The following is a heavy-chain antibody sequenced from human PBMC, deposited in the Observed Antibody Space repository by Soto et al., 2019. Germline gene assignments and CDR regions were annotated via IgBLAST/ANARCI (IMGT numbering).Heavy chain of an antibody. D-gene: IGHD6-13*01. CDR2: IKQDGSEK. J-gene: IGHJ4*02. V-gene: IGHV3-7*03. CDR3: GRLARGAAGGTF. CDR1: GFTFSSYY. Sequence: EVQLVESGGGLVQPGGSLRLSCVASGFTFSSYYMMWARQVQGRGLEWLDKIKQDGSEKSYVDSVRGRFTISRDNAKESVYLQMDSLRADDTAVYFCGRLARGAAGGTFWGQGTLVTVSS.